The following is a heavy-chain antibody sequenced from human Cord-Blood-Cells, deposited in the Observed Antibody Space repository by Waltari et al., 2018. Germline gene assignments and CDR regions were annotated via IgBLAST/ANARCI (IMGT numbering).Heavy chain of an antibody. V-gene: IGHV1-69*01. CDR2: IIPIFSTA. Sequence: QVQLVQSGAEVKKPGSSVKVSCKASGGTFSSYAISWVRQAPGPGLEWMGGIIPIFSTANYAQKFQGRVTITADESTSTAYMELSSLRSEDTAVYYCARVYYYDSSGYYGAEYFQHWGQGTLVTVSS. J-gene: IGHJ1*01. CDR1: GGTFSSYA. D-gene: IGHD3-22*01. CDR3: ARVYYYDSSGYYGAEYFQH.